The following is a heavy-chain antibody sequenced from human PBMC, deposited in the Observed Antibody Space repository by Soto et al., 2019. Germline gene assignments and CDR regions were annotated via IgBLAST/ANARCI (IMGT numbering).Heavy chain of an antibody. Sequence: SETLSLTCVVSGYSVSSAYYWGWIRQPPGRGLEWIGSISHGGSSYYSPSLKSRLTISMDTSTNQFSLRLRSVTAADTAVYYCAITRPSWARLFLGPRIDCFENWGQGTMVTVSS. D-gene: IGHD3-22*01. J-gene: IGHJ3*02. CDR3: AITRPSWARLFLGPRIDCFEN. CDR2: ISHGGSS. V-gene: IGHV4-38-2*01. CDR1: GYSVSSAYY.